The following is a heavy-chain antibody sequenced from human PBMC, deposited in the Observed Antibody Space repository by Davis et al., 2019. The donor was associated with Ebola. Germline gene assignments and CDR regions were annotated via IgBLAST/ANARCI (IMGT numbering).Heavy chain of an antibody. V-gene: IGHV1-46*01. D-gene: IGHD5-24*01. CDR3: ATVEMATRDYYYYMDV. CDR1: GYTLTELS. J-gene: IGHJ6*03. Sequence: ASVKVSCKVSGYTLTELSMHWVRQAPGQGLEWMGIINPSGGSTSYAQKFQGRVTMTRDTSTSTAYMELSSLRSEDTAVYYCATVEMATRDYYYYMDVWGQGTTVTVSS. CDR2: INPSGGST.